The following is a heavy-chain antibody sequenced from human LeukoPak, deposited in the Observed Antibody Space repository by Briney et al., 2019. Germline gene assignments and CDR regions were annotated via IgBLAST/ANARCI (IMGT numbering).Heavy chain of an antibody. CDR1: GGSISSYY. CDR3: ARIAAAAVLWYFDL. D-gene: IGHD6-13*01. Sequence: TSETLSLTCTVSGGSISSYYWSWIRQPPGKGLKWIGSIYYSGSTYYNPSLKSRVTISVDTSKNQFSLKLSSMTAADTAVYYCARIAAAAVLWYFDLWGRGTLVTVSS. CDR2: IYYSGST. V-gene: IGHV4-39*07. J-gene: IGHJ2*01.